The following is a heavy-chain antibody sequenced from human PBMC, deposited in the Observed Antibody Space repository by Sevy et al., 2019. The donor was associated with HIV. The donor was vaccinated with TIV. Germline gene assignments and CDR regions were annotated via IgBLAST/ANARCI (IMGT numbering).Heavy chain of an antibody. J-gene: IGHJ4*02. Sequence: GGSLRLSCAASGFTLSIYWMHWVRQVPGKGLVGVSHINSDGKIKRYADSVEGRFTISRDNAEKTVYLQMNSLRADDTAVYYCVRGSTGTFGHWGQGTLVTVSS. V-gene: IGHV3-74*01. CDR1: GFTLSIYW. D-gene: IGHD3-9*01. CDR3: VRGSTGTFGH. CDR2: INSDGKIK.